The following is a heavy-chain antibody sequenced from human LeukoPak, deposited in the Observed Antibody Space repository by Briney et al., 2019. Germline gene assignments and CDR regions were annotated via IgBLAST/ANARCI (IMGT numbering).Heavy chain of an antibody. V-gene: IGHV4-39*01. J-gene: IGHJ4*02. CDR2: IYYSGTT. CDR3: ARQGYSSGWSNYFDY. D-gene: IGHD6-19*01. Sequence: PSETLSLTCTVSGGSISSSNYYWGWIRQPSEKGLEWIGSIYYSGTTYYNPSLKSRVTLSVDTSKNQFSLRLSSVTAADTAVYYCARQGYSSGWSNYFDYWGQGTLVTVSS. CDR1: GGSISSSNYY.